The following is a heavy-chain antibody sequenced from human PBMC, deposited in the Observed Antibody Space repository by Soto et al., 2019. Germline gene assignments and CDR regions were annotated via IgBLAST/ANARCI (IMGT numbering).Heavy chain of an antibody. J-gene: IGHJ4*02. D-gene: IGHD6-13*01. Sequence: EVQLLESGGGLVQPGGSLRLSCAASGFTFSNYAVTWVRQAPGKGLEWVSTISGSGGSTYYADSVKGRFTISRDNSKNTRYLQMNSLRAEDTDVYYCAKDQGSSWYEIDYWGQGTLVTVSS. CDR2: ISGSGGST. CDR1: GFTFSNYA. CDR3: AKDQGSSWYEIDY. V-gene: IGHV3-23*01.